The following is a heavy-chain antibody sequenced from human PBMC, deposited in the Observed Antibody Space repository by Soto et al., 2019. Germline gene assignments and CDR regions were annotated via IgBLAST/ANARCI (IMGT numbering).Heavy chain of an antibody. V-gene: IGHV4-59*01. CDR2: IYYSGST. J-gene: IGHJ3*02. Sequence: QVQLQESGPGLVKPSETLSLTCTVSNDSIIYYYWSWIRQPPGKGLEWIGYIYYSGSTNYNPSLTSRVSMSVDMSRNQHSLKLHSVTGAGTDVYYCASRWTLATTKGDGFDIWGRGTTDTISS. CDR1: NDSIIYYY. D-gene: IGHD1-26*01. CDR3: ASRWTLATTKGDGFDI.